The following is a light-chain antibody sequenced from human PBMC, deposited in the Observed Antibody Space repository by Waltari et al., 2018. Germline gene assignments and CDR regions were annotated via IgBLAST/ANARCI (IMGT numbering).Light chain of an antibody. Sequence: DIQMTQSPSSLSASVADRVTITCRPSQVINNYVAWIQQKPGQAPKSLMYGTSRLEGGVPSRFSGSGSGTDFTLTISSLQPEDFATYYCQQYSTYPPTFGQGTKVDVK. J-gene: IGKJ1*01. CDR3: QQYSTYPPT. CDR2: GTS. V-gene: IGKV1-16*01. CDR1: QVINNY.